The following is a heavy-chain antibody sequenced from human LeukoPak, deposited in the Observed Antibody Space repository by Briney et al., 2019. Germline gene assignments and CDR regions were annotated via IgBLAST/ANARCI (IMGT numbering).Heavy chain of an antibody. CDR1: GGSISSTSYY. Sequence: SETLSLTCTVSGGSISSTSYYWGWIRQPPGKGLEWIGSIYYSGSTYYNPSVMSRVTMSVDTSKNQFSLRLSSVTAADTAMYYCARQGRATVVMYMDDWGKGTTVTVSS. D-gene: IGHD4-23*01. V-gene: IGHV4-39*01. CDR3: ARQGRATVVMYMDD. J-gene: IGHJ6*03. CDR2: IYYSGST.